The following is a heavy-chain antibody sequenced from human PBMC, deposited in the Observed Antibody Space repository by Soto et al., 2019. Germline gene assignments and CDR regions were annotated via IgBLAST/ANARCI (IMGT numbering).Heavy chain of an antibody. CDR3: ARQVQYSSSWSDY. CDR1: GGSISSSSYY. V-gene: IGHV4-39*01. CDR2: IYYSGST. Sequence: QLQLQESGPGLVKPSETLSLTCTVSGGSISSSSYYWGWIRQPPGKGLEWIGSIYYSGSTYYNPSLKSRVTISVDTSKNQFSLKLSSVTAADTAVYYCARQVQYSSSWSDYWGQGTLVTVSS. J-gene: IGHJ4*02. D-gene: IGHD6-13*01.